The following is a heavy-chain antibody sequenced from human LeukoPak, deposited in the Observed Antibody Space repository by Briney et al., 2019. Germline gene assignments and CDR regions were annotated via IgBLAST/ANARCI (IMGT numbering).Heavy chain of an antibody. CDR2: IYPGDSDT. D-gene: IGHD6-6*01. J-gene: IGHJ4*02. V-gene: IGHV5-51*01. Sequence: GESLKISCKGSGYSFTSYWIGWVRQMPGKGLEWMGIIYPGDSDTRYSPSSQGQVTISADKSISTAYLQWSSLKASDTAMYYCARAIAARWFFFDYWGQGTLVTVSS. CDR1: GYSFTSYW. CDR3: ARAIAARWFFFDY.